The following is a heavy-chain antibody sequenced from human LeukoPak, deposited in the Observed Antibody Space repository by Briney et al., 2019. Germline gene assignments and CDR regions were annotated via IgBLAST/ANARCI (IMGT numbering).Heavy chain of an antibody. CDR3: AKEQTTVTTYCFDH. CDR2: IRYDGSNK. D-gene: IGHD4-17*01. CDR1: GFTFSSYG. V-gene: IGHV3-30*02. Sequence: RGGSLRLSCAPSGFTFSSYGMHWGREALDKGLEWVAFIRYDGSNKYYADSVKGRFTISRDNSKNTLYLQMNSLRAEDTVVYYGAKEQTTVTTYCFDHWGQGTLVTVSS. J-gene: IGHJ5*02.